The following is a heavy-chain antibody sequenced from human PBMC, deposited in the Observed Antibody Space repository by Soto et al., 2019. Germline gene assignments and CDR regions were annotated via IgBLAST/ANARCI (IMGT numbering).Heavy chain of an antibody. CDR2: INHSGST. V-gene: IGHV4-34*01. D-gene: IGHD1-26*01. CDR3: ARGAHSGSYLDYYYDMDV. CDR1: GGSFSGYY. J-gene: IGHJ6*02. Sequence: SSETLSLTCAVYGGSFSGYYWSWIRQPPGKGLEWIGEINHSGSTNYNPSHKSRVTISVDTSKNQFSLKLNSVTAADTAVYYCARGAHSGSYLDYYYDMDVWGQGTTVTVSS.